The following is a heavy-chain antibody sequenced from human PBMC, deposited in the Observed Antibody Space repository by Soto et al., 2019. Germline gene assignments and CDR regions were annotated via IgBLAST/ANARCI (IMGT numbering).Heavy chain of an antibody. J-gene: IGHJ4*02. V-gene: IGHV3-23*01. CDR2: ITGGADNT. CDR3: AKDLGIGELALAY. D-gene: IGHD3-10*01. CDR1: GFPFSNYS. Sequence: GSLRLSCAASGFPFSNYSMSWVRQAPGKGLEWVSTITGGADNTYYADSVKGRFTISRDNFKNTLYLQVNSLRAEDTAIYYCAKDLGIGELALAYWGQGTLVTVSS.